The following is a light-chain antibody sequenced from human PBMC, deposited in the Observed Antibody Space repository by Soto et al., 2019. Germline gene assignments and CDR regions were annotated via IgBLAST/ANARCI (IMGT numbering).Light chain of an antibody. CDR1: TSNIGTYT. CDR3: AAWDDSLNGVV. J-gene: IGLJ2*01. CDR2: GDN. V-gene: IGLV1-44*01. Sequence: QSVLTQSPSVSGTPGQGVNISCSGGTSNIGTYTVNWYQQLPGTAPKVLIYGDNQRPSGVADRFSGSKSGTSASLAISGLQSEDEADYYCAAWDDSLNGVVFGGGTKLTVL.